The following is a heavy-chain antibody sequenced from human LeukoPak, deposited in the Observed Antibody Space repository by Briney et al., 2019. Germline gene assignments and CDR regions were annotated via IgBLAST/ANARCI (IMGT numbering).Heavy chain of an antibody. CDR2: ISSSSSYI. CDR1: GFTFSSYE. Sequence: PGGSLRLSCAASGFTFSSYEMTWVRQAPGKGLEWVSSISSSSSYIYYADSVKGRFTISRDNAKNSLYLQMNRLRGEDTAVYYCVRDLTGTTGTVSDPWGQGTLVTVSS. J-gene: IGHJ5*02. CDR3: VRDLTGTTGTVSDP. V-gene: IGHV3-21*01. D-gene: IGHD1-1*01.